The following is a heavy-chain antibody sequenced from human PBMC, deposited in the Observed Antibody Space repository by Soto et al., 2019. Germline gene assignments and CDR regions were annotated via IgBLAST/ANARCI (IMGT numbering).Heavy chain of an antibody. D-gene: IGHD3-10*01. CDR2: IYSGGST. CDR1: GFTVSSNY. V-gene: IGHV3-53*02. CDR3: ARDPRFRETRFDP. Sequence: EVQLVETGGGLIQPGGSLRLSCAASGFTVSSNYMSWVRQAPGKGLEWVSVIYSGGSTYYADSVKGRFTISRDNSKNTLYLQMNSLRAEDTAVYYCARDPRFRETRFDPWGQGTLVTVSS. J-gene: IGHJ5*02.